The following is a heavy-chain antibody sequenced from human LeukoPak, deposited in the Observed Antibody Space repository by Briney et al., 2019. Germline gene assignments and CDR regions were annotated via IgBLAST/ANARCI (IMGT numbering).Heavy chain of an antibody. CDR3: TRQPPSTADPFDI. CDR2: SYYSGST. J-gene: IGHJ3*02. Sequence: PAETETLLCTVSGGHISSYYGSCMRQPPGKGLEWIGHSYYSGSTNYNPSLTSRVTITVDPSKNQVSLKLSSVTAADTAVYYCTRQPPSTADPFDIWGQG. D-gene: IGHD2-2*01. CDR1: GGHISSYY. V-gene: IGHV4-59*08.